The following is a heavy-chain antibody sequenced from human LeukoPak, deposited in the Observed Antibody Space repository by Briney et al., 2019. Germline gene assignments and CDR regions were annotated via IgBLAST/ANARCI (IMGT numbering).Heavy chain of an antibody. Sequence: PGRSLRLSCAASGFTFSSYWMRWVRQVPGKGLVWVARINPGGSSITYADSVKGRFTISRDNAKNTLYLQMDSLRAEDTGAYYCARSNQADDYWGQGTLVTVSS. D-gene: IGHD1-14*01. J-gene: IGHJ4*02. CDR3: ARSNQADDY. CDR2: INPGGSSI. CDR1: GFTFSSYW. V-gene: IGHV3-74*01.